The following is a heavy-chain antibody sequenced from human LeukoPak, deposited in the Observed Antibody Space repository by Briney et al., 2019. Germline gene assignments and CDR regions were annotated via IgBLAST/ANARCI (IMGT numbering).Heavy chain of an antibody. D-gene: IGHD2-2*01. Sequence: GGSLRLSCAASGFTFSSYGMHWVRQAPGKGLEWVAVIWSEGNNKYYADSVKGRFTISRDNSKNTLYLQMNSLRAEDTGVYYCARDWGYCSSTSCHVFDYWGQGTLVTVSS. CDR1: GFTFSSYG. V-gene: IGHV3-33*04. J-gene: IGHJ4*02. CDR2: IWSEGNNK. CDR3: ARDWGYCSSTSCHVFDY.